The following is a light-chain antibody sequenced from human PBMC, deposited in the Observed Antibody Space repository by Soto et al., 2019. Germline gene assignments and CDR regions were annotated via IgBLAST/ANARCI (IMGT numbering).Light chain of an antibody. Sequence: AAVSFRASQSVSSYLAWYQQKPGKALRLLIYDASNRATGTPARLSGRASGAGFPLTIRCLEPEVFVVYHRQQRSNLLTFGQGTRLEIK. CDR3: QQRSNLLT. J-gene: IGKJ5*01. CDR2: DAS. CDR1: QSVSSY. V-gene: IGKV3-11*01.